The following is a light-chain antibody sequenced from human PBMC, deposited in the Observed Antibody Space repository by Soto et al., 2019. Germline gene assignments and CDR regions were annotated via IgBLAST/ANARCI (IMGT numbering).Light chain of an antibody. V-gene: IGLV7-46*01. CDR3: LLSYSGARLVV. CDR2: DTS. Sequence: QAVVTHEPSLTVSPRGTVTLTCGSSTGAVTSGHYPYWFQQKPGQAPRTLIYDTSNKHSWTPARFSGSLLGGKAALTLSGAQPEDEAEYYCLLSYSGARLVVFGGGTKLTVL. CDR1: TGAVTSGHY. J-gene: IGLJ2*01.